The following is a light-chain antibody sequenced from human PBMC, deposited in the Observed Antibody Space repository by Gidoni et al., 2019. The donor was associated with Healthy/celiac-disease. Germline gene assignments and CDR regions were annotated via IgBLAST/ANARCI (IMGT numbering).Light chain of an antibody. V-gene: IGLV1-40*01. Sequence: QSVLTQPPSVSGAPGQRVTISCTGSSSNIGAGYDVHWYHQLPGPAPKLLIYGNSNRPSGVPDRFSGSKSGTSASLAITGLQAEDEADYYCQSYDSSLSGSVFGGGTKLPVL. CDR3: QSYDSSLSGSV. CDR2: GNS. CDR1: SSNIGAGYD. J-gene: IGLJ2*01.